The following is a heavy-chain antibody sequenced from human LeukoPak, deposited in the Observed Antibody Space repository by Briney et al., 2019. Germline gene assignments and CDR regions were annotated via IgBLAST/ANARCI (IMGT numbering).Heavy chain of an antibody. CDR3: AKEACGGSCYSDYFDY. CDR2: ISGSGGST. Sequence: GGSLRLSCAASGFTFSSYAMSWVRQAPGKGLEWVSAISGSGGSTYYADSVKGRFTISRDNSKNTLYLQMNSLRAEDTAVYYCAKEACGGSCYSDYFDYWGQGTLVTVSS. J-gene: IGHJ4*02. V-gene: IGHV3-23*01. D-gene: IGHD2-15*01. CDR1: GFTFSSYA.